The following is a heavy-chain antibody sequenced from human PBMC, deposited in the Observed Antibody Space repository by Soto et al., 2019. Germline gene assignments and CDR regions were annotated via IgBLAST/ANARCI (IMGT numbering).Heavy chain of an antibody. J-gene: IGHJ3*02. Sequence: GGSLRLSCAASGFTCDDCAMHWVRQAPGKGLEWVSGISWNSGSIGYADSVKGRFTISRDNAKNSLYLQMNSLRAEDTALYYCAKDEYCSSTSCYSAFDIWGQGTMVTVSS. CDR1: GFTCDDCA. V-gene: IGHV3-9*01. CDR3: AKDEYCSSTSCYSAFDI. CDR2: ISWNSGSI. D-gene: IGHD2-2*02.